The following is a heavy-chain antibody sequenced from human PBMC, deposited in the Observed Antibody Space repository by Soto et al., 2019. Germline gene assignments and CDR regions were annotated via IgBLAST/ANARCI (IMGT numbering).Heavy chain of an antibody. CDR3: ARVGETAAWNNCFDT. V-gene: IGHV3-23*01. CDR2: ISGSGGRK. J-gene: IGHJ5*02. CDR1: GFTFSSYA. Sequence: GGSLRLSCAASGFTFSSYAMSWVRQAPGKGLEWVSGISGSGGRKYYADSVKGRFTISRDNSKSTLYLQMNSLRAEDTAVYYCARVGETAAWNNCFDTWGQGTLVTVSS. D-gene: IGHD3-10*01.